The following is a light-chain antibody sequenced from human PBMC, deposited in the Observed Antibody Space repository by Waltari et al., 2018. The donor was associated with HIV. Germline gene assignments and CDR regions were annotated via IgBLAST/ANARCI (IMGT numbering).Light chain of an antibody. CDR3: MQALQTPLT. CDR2: LGS. J-gene: IGKJ4*01. V-gene: IGKV2-28*01. CDR1: QSLLYSNGYDY. Sequence: DIVMTQSPLSLPVTPGEPASISCRSSQSLLYSNGYDYLDWYLQKPGQSPQLLIYLGSNRASGVPDRFSGSGSGTDFTLRISRVEAEDVGVHYCMQALQTPLTFGGGTKVEIK.